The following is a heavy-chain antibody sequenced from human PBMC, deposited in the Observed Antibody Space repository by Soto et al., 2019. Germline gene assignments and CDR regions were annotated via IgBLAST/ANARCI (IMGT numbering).Heavy chain of an antibody. Sequence: GGSLRLSCAASGFTFSSYGMHWVRQAPGKGLEWVAVIWYDGSNKYYADSVKGRFTISRDNSKNTLYLQMNSLRAEDTAVYYCASGYLGRNEFDYWGQGTLVTVSS. CDR1: GFTFSSYG. CDR2: IWYDGSNK. J-gene: IGHJ4*02. V-gene: IGHV3-33*01. CDR3: ASGYLGRNEFDY. D-gene: IGHD5-18*01.